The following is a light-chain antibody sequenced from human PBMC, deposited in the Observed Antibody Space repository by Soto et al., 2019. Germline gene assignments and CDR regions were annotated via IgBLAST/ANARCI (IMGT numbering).Light chain of an antibody. CDR3: QQYYSTPPYT. J-gene: IGKJ2*01. V-gene: IGKV4-1*01. CDR2: WAS. Sequence: DIVMTQSPDSLALALGERATINCKSSQSVLYSSNNKNYLAWYQQKPGQPYKLLIYWASTRESGVPDRFSGSGSGTDFTLTIRSLQAEDVAVYYCQQYYSTPPYTFGQGTKLEIK. CDR1: QSVLYSSNNKNY.